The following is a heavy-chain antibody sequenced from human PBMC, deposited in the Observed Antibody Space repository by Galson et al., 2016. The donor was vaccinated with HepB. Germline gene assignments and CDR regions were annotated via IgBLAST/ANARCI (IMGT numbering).Heavy chain of an antibody. J-gene: IGHJ4*02. CDR1: GFTFTDYG. D-gene: IGHD5-18*01. CDR2: ISAYNGNT. Sequence: SVKVSCKASGFTFTDYGISWVRQAPGQGLEWMGWISAYNGNTNYARKFQGRVTMTTDTSTSTAYMELRSLRSGDSAVYYCARDDRGYSYEPDYWGQGTLVTVSS. CDR3: ARDDRGYSYEPDY. V-gene: IGHV1-18*01.